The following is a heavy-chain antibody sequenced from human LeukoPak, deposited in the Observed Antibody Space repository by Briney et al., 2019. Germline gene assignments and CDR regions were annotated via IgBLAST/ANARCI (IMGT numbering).Heavy chain of an antibody. D-gene: IGHD3-22*01. V-gene: IGHV3-9*03. J-gene: IGHJ3*02. Sequence: PGGSLRLSCAASGFTFDGYAMHWVRQAPGKGLEWVSGISWNSGSIGYADSVKGRFTISRDNAKNSLYLQMNSLRAEDMALYYCAKDKASSGYFGAFDIWGQGTMVTVSS. CDR3: AKDKASSGYFGAFDI. CDR2: ISWNSGSI. CDR1: GFTFDGYA.